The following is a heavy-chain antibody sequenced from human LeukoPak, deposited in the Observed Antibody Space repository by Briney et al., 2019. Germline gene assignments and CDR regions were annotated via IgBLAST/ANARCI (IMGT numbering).Heavy chain of an antibody. Sequence: GGSLRLSCAASGFTFSSYSMNWVRQAPGKGLEWVSYISSSSSTLYYADSVKGRFTISRDNAKNSLYLQMNSLRAEDTAVYYCARGLRRSAFDIWGQGTMVTVSS. J-gene: IGHJ3*02. V-gene: IGHV3-48*01. CDR1: GFTFSSYS. D-gene: IGHD6-6*01. CDR3: ARGLRRSAFDI. CDR2: ISSSSSTL.